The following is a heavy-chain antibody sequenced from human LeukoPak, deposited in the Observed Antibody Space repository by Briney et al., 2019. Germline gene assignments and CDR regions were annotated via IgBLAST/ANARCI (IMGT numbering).Heavy chain of an antibody. CDR1: RYTFTGYY. CDR2: LNPNSGGT. Sequence: ASVKVSSEASRYTFTGYYMHWVRQAPGQELEWMRWLNPNSGGTNYAQKFQGRVTMTRDTSISTAYMELSRMRSDDTAVYYCARDPIKRSSSSLKPEDWFDPWGQGNLVTVSS. J-gene: IGHJ5*02. CDR3: ARDPIKRSSSSLKPEDWFDP. D-gene: IGHD6-13*01. V-gene: IGHV1-2*02.